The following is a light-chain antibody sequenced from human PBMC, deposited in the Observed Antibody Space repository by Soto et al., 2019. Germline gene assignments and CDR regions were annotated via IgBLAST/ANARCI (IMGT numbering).Light chain of an antibody. V-gene: IGLV2-14*01. CDR1: SSDVGGYNF. CDR3: SSCTSSSTLV. CDR2: DVT. J-gene: IGLJ2*01. Sequence: QSVLTQPASVSGSPGQSITISCTGTSSDVGGYNFVSWYQQHPGKAPKLMIYDVTNRPSGVSNRFSGSKSGNTASLTISGLQAEHEADYYCSSCTSSSTLVFGGGTKLTVL.